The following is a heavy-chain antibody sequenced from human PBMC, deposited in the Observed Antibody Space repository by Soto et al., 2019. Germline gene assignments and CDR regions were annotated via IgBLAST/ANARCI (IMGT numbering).Heavy chain of an antibody. J-gene: IGHJ4*02. Sequence: QVQLVQSGAEVKKPGASVKVSCKASGYPFTTYHLLWVRQAPGQGLEWMGIVYVTGTGTRSAQKFQGRLTMTRDRSTSTVYMELSSLRSEDTAVYYCARPEGYGSGSYYFDSWGQGTLVTVSS. V-gene: IGHV1-46*01. D-gene: IGHD3-10*01. CDR2: VYVTGTGT. CDR3: ARPEGYGSGSYYFDS. CDR1: GYPFTTYH.